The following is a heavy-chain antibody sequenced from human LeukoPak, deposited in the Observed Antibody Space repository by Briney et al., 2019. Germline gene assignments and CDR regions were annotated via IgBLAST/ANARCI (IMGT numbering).Heavy chain of an antibody. CDR3: AKMRDYDSNNYFDY. Sequence: PRGSLRLSCAASGFTFSSYAMSWVRQAPGKRLEWVSAISGSGGSTYYADSVKGRFTISRDNSKNTLYLQMNSLRAEDTAVYYCAKMRDYDSNNYFDYWGQGTLVTVSS. J-gene: IGHJ4*02. CDR2: ISGSGGST. CDR1: GFTFSSYA. D-gene: IGHD3-22*01. V-gene: IGHV3-23*01.